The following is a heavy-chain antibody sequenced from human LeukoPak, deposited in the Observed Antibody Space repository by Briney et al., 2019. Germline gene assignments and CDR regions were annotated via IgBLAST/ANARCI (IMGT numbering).Heavy chain of an antibody. D-gene: IGHD1-1*01. CDR1: GFSFTSYA. V-gene: IGHV3-21*06. J-gene: IGHJ6*03. CDR2: ITTGSSYI. Sequence: GGSLRLSCSASGFSFTSYAMNWVRQAPGKGLERVSSITTGSSYIYYADSVRGRFSVSRDNAKNSLYLEMNSLRAEDTAVYYCARVEATTARSYYYYYMDVWGKGTTVTVSS. CDR3: ARVEATTARSYYYYYMDV.